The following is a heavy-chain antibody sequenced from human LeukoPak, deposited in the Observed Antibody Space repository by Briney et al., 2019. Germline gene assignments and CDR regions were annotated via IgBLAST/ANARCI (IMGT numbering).Heavy chain of an antibody. CDR3: AASLPNIVVVPAAKGPFGS. CDR1: GFTFSNYA. Sequence: GGSLRLSCAASGFTFSNYAMSWVRQAPGKGLEWVSGINGGGGGGTFHADSVRGRFTISRDNSKNTLYLQMSSLRAEDKAVYYCAASLPNIVVVPAAKGPFGSWGQGTLVTVSS. V-gene: IGHV3-23*01. D-gene: IGHD2-2*01. J-gene: IGHJ5*02. CDR2: INGGGGGGT.